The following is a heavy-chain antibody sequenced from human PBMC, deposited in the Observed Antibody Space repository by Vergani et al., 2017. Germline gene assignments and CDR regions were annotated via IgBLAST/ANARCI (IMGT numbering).Heavy chain of an antibody. J-gene: IGHJ6*03. D-gene: IGHD4-11*01. CDR2: IDHTGRP. V-gene: IGHV4-34*01. Sequence: QVQLQQWGGGLLKPSETLSLTCVVNGGSFTSYHWTWIRQSPGEGLEWVGDIDHTGRPDYNPSLKSRLTMSVEKSRNQFSLTLHSVTATDTAIYFCARVNTETNGHLYYYYYMDVWGQGTAVTVS. CDR1: GGSFTSYH. CDR3: ARVNTETNGHLYYYYYMDV.